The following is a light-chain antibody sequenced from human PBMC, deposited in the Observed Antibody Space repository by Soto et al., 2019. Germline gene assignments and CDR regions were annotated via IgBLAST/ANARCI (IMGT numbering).Light chain of an antibody. V-gene: IGKV1-12*01. J-gene: IGKJ4*01. Sequence: SQSIDRWLAWYQQKPGKAPKVLIYAASSLRSGVPSRFSGSGSGTDFSLTISSLQPEDLATYYCKQSKSFPPTFGGGTKVDIK. CDR1: QSIDRW. CDR2: AAS. CDR3: KQSKSFPPT.